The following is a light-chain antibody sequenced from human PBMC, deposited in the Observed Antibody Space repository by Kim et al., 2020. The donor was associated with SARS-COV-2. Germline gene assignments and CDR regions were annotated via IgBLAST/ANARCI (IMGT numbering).Light chain of an antibody. J-gene: IGLJ3*02. Sequence: RVTIAGPGSSADIGTGYVVLGYQQRPGTAPQLLIYGNSNRPSGVPDRFSGPKSGTSASLAITGLQAEDEADYYCQSYDSSLSGWVFGGGTQLTVL. CDR2: GNS. V-gene: IGLV1-40*01. CDR1: SADIGTGYV. CDR3: QSYDSSLSGWV.